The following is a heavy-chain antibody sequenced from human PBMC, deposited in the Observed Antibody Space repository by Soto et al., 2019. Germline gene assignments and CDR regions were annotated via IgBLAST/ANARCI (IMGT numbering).Heavy chain of an antibody. Sequence: SPTLSLTCAISGDSVSSNTAAWNWIRSSPSRGLEWLGRTYYRSNWRHDYAVSVKSRITVNPDTSKNHFSLQLNSVTPDDTAVYYCATSIAVAGPFDYWGQGTLVTVSS. CDR3: ATSIAVAGPFDY. CDR1: GDSVSSNTAA. J-gene: IGHJ4*02. V-gene: IGHV6-1*01. CDR2: TYYRSNWRH. D-gene: IGHD6-19*01.